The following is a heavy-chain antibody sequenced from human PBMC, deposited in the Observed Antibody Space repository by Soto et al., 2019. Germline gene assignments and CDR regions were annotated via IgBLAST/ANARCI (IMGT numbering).Heavy chain of an antibody. D-gene: IGHD3-22*01. J-gene: IGHJ3*02. CDR1: GYTFTSYD. Sequence: ASLKVSCKASGYTFTSYDINWVRQATGQGLEWMGWMNPNSGNTGYAQKFQGRVTMTRNTSISTAYMELSSLRSEDTAVYYCARFYYDSSGSPAPFYAFDIWGQGTMVTVSS. V-gene: IGHV1-8*01. CDR2: MNPNSGNT. CDR3: ARFYYDSSGSPAPFYAFDI.